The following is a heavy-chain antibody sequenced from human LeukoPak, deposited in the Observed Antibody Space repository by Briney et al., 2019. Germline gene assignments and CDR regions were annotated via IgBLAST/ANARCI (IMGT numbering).Heavy chain of an antibody. J-gene: IGHJ6*03. V-gene: IGHV1-8*02. CDR1: GGTFSSYA. CDR3: ARVHYYYYYMDV. CDR2: MNPNSGNT. Sequence: ASVKVSCKASGGTFSSYAISWVRQASGQGLEWMGWMNPNSGNTGYAQKFQGRVTMTRNTSISTAYMELSSLRSEDTAVYYCARVHYYYYYMDVWGKGTTVTISS.